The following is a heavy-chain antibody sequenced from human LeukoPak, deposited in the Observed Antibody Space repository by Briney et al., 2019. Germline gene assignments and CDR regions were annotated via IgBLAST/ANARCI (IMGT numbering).Heavy chain of an antibody. CDR2: IGGSGGST. V-gene: IGHV3-23*01. D-gene: IGHD4-4*01. CDR3: AKALRLHQGYFDY. Sequence: GGSLRLSCAVSGFTLSSYAMSWVRQAPGKGLEWVSGIGGSGGSTYYADSVKGRFTISRDNSKNTLYLQMNSLRAEDTAVYYCAKALRLHQGYFDYWGQGTLVTVSS. J-gene: IGHJ4*02. CDR1: GFTLSSYA.